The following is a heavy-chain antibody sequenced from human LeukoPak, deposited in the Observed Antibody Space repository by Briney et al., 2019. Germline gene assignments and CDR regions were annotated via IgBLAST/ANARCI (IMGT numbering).Heavy chain of an antibody. D-gene: IGHD3-22*01. CDR3: ARRYYYDSSGYYD. V-gene: IGHV4-4*07. J-gene: IGHJ4*02. CDR2: IYTSGST. Sequence: PSETLSLTCTVSSGSISNYDWSWIRQPAGKGLEWIGRIYTSGSTNYNPSLKSRVTISVDTSRNQFSLKLSSVTAADTAVYYCARRYYYDSSGYYDWGQGTLVTVSS. CDR1: SGSISNYD.